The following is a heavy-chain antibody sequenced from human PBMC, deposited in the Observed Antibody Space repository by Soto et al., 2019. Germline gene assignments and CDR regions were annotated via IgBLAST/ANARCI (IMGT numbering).Heavy chain of an antibody. J-gene: IGHJ5*02. CDR1: GDSASSNTAS. CDR3: ATGDNLGPNTGYAFDP. CDR2: TYFRSKWYN. Sequence: SQTLSLTCAISGDSASSNTASWNWIRPSPSRGLEWLGRTYFRSKWYNDYAVSVKSRIIINPDTSNNQFSLQLNSVTPEDTAVYFCATGDNLGPNTGYAFDPWSHGTMVTVSS. D-gene: IGHD5-12*01. V-gene: IGHV6-1*01.